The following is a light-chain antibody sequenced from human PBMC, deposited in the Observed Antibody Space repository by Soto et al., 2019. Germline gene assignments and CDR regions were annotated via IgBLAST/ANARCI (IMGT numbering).Light chain of an antibody. Sequence: DLQMTQSPSSLYASVGDRVTFTCRADQTINPYLNWYQQRPGKAPKLLIFASSSLQSGVPSRFSGSGYGTDFTLTINTLQPEDFATYYCEQYYSTPPTFGQGPRVDIK. J-gene: IGKJ1*01. CDR1: QTINPY. CDR3: EQYYSTPPT. V-gene: IGKV1-39*01. CDR2: ASS.